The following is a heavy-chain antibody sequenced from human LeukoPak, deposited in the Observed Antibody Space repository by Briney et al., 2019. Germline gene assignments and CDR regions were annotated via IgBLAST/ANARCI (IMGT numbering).Heavy chain of an antibody. CDR3: ARQAYCGGDCRTGFDY. CDR2: ISAYNGNT. V-gene: IGHV1-18*01. D-gene: IGHD2-21*02. CDR1: GYTFTSYG. Sequence: ASVKVSCKASGYTFTSYGISWVRQAPGQGLEWMGWISAYNGNTNYAQKLQGRVTMTTDTSTSTAYMELRSLRSEDTAVYYCARQAYCGGDCRTGFDYWGQGTLVTVSS. J-gene: IGHJ4*02.